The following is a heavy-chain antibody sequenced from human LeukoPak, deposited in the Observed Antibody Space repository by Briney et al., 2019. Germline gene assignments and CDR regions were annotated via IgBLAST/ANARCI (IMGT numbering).Heavy chain of an antibody. CDR1: GFTFSSYT. J-gene: IGHJ4*02. Sequence: GGSLRLSCAASGFTFSSYTMNWVRQAPGKGLEYVSAISTNGGSTYYGNSVKGRFTISRDNSKNTLYLQMGSLRAEDTAVYYCARERDSSGYTFDYWGQGTLVTVSS. D-gene: IGHD3-22*01. CDR3: ARERDSSGYTFDY. V-gene: IGHV3-64*01. CDR2: ISTNGGST.